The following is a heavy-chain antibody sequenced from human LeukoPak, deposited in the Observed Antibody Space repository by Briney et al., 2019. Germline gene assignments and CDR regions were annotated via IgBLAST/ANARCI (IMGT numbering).Heavy chain of an antibody. V-gene: IGHV4-34*01. J-gene: IGHJ6*04. D-gene: IGHD3-9*01. CDR3: ARLLRYFDRGMDV. CDR2: INHSGST. CDR1: GGSFSGYY. Sequence: SETLSLTCAVYGGSFSGYYWSWIRQPPGKGLEWIGEINHSGSTNYNPSLKCRVTISVDTSKNQFSLKLSSVTAADTAVYYCARLLRYFDRGMDVWGKGTTVTVSS.